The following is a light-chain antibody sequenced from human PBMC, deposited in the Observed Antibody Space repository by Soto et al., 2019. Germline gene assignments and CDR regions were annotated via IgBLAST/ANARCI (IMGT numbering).Light chain of an antibody. CDR2: GAS. CDR3: QQYNNWPGT. CDR1: QSVSSK. J-gene: IGKJ1*01. V-gene: IGKV3-15*01. Sequence: EIVLTQSPGTLSVSPGERATLSCRASQSVSSKLAWYQQKPGQAPRLLFYGASTGATGIPARFSGSGSETDFSFSISSLQSEDFAVYYCQQYNNWPGTFGQGTKVDIK.